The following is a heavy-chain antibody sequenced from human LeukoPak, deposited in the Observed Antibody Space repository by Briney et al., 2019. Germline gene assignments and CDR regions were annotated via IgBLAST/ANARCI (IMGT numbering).Heavy chain of an antibody. CDR3: AKGEGGDSGWYGDY. V-gene: IGHV3-23*01. J-gene: IGHJ4*02. CDR1: GFTFSSHV. Sequence: GGSLRLSCAASGFTFSSHVMSWVRQGPGKGLEWVSDSSASGDTTYYADSVKGRFTISRDNSKNTLFLQMNSLRAEDTAVYYCAKGEGGDSGWYGDYWGQGTLVTVSS. CDR2: SSASGDTT. D-gene: IGHD6-19*01.